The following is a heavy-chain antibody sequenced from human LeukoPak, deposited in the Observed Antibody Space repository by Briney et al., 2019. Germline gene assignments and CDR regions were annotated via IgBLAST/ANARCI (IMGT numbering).Heavy chain of an antibody. V-gene: IGHV1-46*01. CDR2: INPRGGST. J-gene: IGHJ5*02. CDR3: ARRDCVGDCYSNWFDP. Sequence: ASVKVSCKASGYTSTNYFMHWVRQAPGQGLEWMGIINPRGGSTGYAQKFQGRITMTTDMSTRTVYMELSSLESEDTAVYYCARRDCVGDCYSNWFDPWGQGTLVTVSS. D-gene: IGHD2-21*02. CDR1: GYTSTNYF.